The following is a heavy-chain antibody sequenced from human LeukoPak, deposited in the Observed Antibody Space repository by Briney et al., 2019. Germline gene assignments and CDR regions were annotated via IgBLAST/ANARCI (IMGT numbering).Heavy chain of an antibody. CDR3: AKDSHYYGSGSCPDY. D-gene: IGHD3-10*01. CDR1: WFTFSSYG. Sequence: GGSLRLSCAASWFTFSSYGMHWVRQAPGKGLEWVAFIRYDGSNKYYADSVKGRFTISRDNSKNTLYLQMNSLRAEDTAVYYCAKDSHYYGSGSCPDYWGRGTLVTVSS. CDR2: IRYDGSNK. J-gene: IGHJ4*02. V-gene: IGHV3-30*02.